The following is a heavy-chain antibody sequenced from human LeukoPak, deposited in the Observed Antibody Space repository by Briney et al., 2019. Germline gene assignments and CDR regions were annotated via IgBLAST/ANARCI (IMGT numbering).Heavy chain of an antibody. V-gene: IGHV4-34*01. Sequence: PGXGXXWXGXINHSGSTNYNPSLKRRVTISVDTSKNQFSLKLSSVTAADTAVYYCARLRVGSVWFGISLGGGYFDYWGQGTLVTVSS. CDR3: ARLRVGSVWFGISLGGGYFDY. D-gene: IGHD3-10*01. J-gene: IGHJ4*02. CDR2: INHSGST.